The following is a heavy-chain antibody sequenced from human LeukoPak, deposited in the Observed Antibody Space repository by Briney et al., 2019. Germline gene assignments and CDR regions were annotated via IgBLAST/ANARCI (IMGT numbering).Heavy chain of an antibody. V-gene: IGHV4-59*01. J-gene: IGHJ4*02. Sequence: SDTLSLTCTVSGGSISRYYWSWIRQTPGKGLEWIGYIHYSGSTNYNPSLKSRVTISVDTSKNQFSLRLSSVTAADTAVYYCARDPGMAYFDYWGQGTPVTVSS. CDR3: ARDPGMAYFDY. D-gene: IGHD5-18*01. CDR1: GGSISRYY. CDR2: IHYSGST.